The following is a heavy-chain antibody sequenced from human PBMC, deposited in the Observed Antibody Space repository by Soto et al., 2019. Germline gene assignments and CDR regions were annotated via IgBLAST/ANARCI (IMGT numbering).Heavy chain of an antibody. V-gene: IGHV1-3*01. D-gene: IGHD2-15*01. CDR3: ARDGGSGGSCYPPKPFAD. J-gene: IGHJ4*02. Sequence: GASVKVSCKASGYTFTSYAMHWVRQAPGQRLEWMGWINAGNGNTKYSQKFQGRVTITRDTSASTAYMELSSLRSEDTAVYYCARDGGSGGSCYPPKPFADWGQETLVTVAS. CDR2: INAGNGNT. CDR1: GYTFTSYA.